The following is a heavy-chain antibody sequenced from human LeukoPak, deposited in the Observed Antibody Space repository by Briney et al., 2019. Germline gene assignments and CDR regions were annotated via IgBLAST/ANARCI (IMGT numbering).Heavy chain of an antibody. CDR1: GGSISSGGYS. CDR2: IYHSGST. Sequence: SQTLSLTCAVSGGSISSGGYSWSWIRQPPGKGLEWIGYIYHSGSTYYNLSLKSRVTISVDRSKNQFSLKLSSVTAADTAVYYCARFDYYYGMDVWGQGTTVTVSS. V-gene: IGHV4-30-2*01. J-gene: IGHJ6*02. CDR3: ARFDYYYGMDV.